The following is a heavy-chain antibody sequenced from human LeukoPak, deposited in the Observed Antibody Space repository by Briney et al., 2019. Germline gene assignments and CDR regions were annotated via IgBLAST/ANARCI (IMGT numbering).Heavy chain of an antibody. CDR3: ARDTATIYGDSDPNWLDP. Sequence: SVKVSCKASGGTFSSYAISWVRQAPGQGLEWMGRIIPIFGTANYAQKFQGGVTITTDESTSTAYMELSSLRSEDTAAYYCARDTATIYGDSDPNWLDPWGQGTLVTVSS. D-gene: IGHD4-17*01. V-gene: IGHV1-69*05. J-gene: IGHJ5*02. CDR2: IIPIFGTA. CDR1: GGTFSSYA.